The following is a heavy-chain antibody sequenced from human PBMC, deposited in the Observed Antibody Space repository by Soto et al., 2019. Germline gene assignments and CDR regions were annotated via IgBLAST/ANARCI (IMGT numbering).Heavy chain of an antibody. Sequence: PGGSLRLSCAASGFTFSSYSMNWVRQAPGKGLEWVSYISSSSSTIYYADSVKGRFTISRDNAKNSLYLQMNSLRDEDTAVYYCARDIPSPDSDLQLTLNAFDIWGQGTMVTVSS. D-gene: IGHD6-6*01. J-gene: IGHJ3*02. CDR2: ISSSSSTI. CDR1: GFTFSSYS. CDR3: ARDIPSPDSDLQLTLNAFDI. V-gene: IGHV3-48*02.